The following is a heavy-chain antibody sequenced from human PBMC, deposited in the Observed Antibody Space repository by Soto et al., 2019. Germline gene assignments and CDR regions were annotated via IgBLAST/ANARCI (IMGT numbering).Heavy chain of an antibody. D-gene: IGHD1-1*01. CDR2: ISGSASSI. J-gene: IGHJ6*02. CDR3: SRDRVMTGTPFYGMDV. V-gene: IGHV3-23*01. Sequence: PGGSLRLSCVASGFTFSSYAMTWVRQAPVKGLEWVSAISGSASSIYYAESVKGRFTISRDNSKNTLFLQLNSLRAEDTAVYYCSRDRVMTGTPFYGMDVWGPGTAVTVSS. CDR1: GFTFSSYA.